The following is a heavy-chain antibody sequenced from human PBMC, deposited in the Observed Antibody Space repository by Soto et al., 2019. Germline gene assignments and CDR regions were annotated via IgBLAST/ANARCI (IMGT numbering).Heavy chain of an antibody. V-gene: IGHV3-23*01. J-gene: IGHJ4*02. CDR3: ARDWMATTGY. Sequence: GGSLRLSCAASGFTFSSYWMHWVRQAPGKGPEWVSGISGSGGSTDYADSVKGRFTIFRDNSKNTLYLQMNSLRAEDTAVYYCARDWMATTGYWGQGTLVTVSS. CDR1: GFTFSSYW. D-gene: IGHD5-12*01. CDR2: ISGSGGST.